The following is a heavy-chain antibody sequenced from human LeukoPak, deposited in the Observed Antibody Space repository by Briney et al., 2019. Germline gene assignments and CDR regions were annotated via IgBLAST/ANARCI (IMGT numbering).Heavy chain of an antibody. V-gene: IGHV4-4*07. CDR3: ARGPAGSSSWTSKPQGGFDY. Sequence: SETLSLTCTVSGGSISSYYWSWIRQPAGKGLEWIGRIYTSGSTNCNPSLKSRVTMSVDTSKNQFSLKLSSVTAADTAVYYCARGPAGSSSWTSKPQGGFDYWGQGTLVTVSS. CDR1: GGSISSYY. J-gene: IGHJ4*02. CDR2: IYTSGST. D-gene: IGHD6-13*01.